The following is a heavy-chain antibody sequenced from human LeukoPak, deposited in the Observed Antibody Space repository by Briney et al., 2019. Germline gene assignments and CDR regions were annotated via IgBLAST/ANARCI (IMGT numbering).Heavy chain of an antibody. Sequence: GGSLRLSCAASGFTFSSYSMNWVRQAPGKGLEWVSYISSSSSTIYYADSVEGRFTISRDNAKNSLYLQMNSLRAEDTAVYYCARGSDIVVVPAAHWGQGTLVTVSS. CDR3: ARGSDIVVVPAAH. J-gene: IGHJ4*02. CDR2: ISSSSSTI. V-gene: IGHV3-48*04. CDR1: GFTFSSYS. D-gene: IGHD2-2*01.